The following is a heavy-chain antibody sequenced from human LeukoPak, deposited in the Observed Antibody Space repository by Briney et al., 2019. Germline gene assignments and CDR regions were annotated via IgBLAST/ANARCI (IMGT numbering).Heavy chain of an antibody. D-gene: IGHD2-8*01. Sequence: GGSLRLSCAASGFTFSGYWMTWVRQAPGKGLEWVANIKQDGSEKYYVDSVKGRFTVSRDNAKNSLYLQMNSLRAEDTAVYYCARDTNGWNDYWGQGTLVTVSS. J-gene: IGHJ4*02. CDR1: GFTFSGYW. CDR2: IKQDGSEK. V-gene: IGHV3-7*01. CDR3: ARDTNGWNDY.